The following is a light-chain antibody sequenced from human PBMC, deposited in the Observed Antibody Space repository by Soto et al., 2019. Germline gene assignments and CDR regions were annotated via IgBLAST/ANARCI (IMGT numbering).Light chain of an antibody. CDR1: QGIRND. CDR2: AAS. Sequence: AIQMTQSPSSLSASVGDSVTITCRASQGIRNDLGWYQQKPGKAPKLLIYAASTLQSGVPSRFSGSGSGTDFTLTISSLQPEDVATYYCLQDYSSLRTFGQGTKVEIK. CDR3: LQDYSSLRT. V-gene: IGKV1-6*01. J-gene: IGKJ1*01.